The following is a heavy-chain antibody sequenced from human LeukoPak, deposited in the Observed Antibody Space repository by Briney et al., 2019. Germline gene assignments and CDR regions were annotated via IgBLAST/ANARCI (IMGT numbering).Heavy chain of an antibody. CDR2: INTNTGNP. Sequence: ASVKVSCKASRYTFSAYDISWMRQAPGQGLEWMGGINTNTGNPTYAQGFTGRFVFSLDSSVSTAYLQIDSVEAEDTAVYFCARDLAVPGTARGYWGQGTLVTVSS. CDR1: RYTFSAYD. D-gene: IGHD6-19*01. V-gene: IGHV7-4-1*01. CDR3: ARDLAVPGTARGY. J-gene: IGHJ4*02.